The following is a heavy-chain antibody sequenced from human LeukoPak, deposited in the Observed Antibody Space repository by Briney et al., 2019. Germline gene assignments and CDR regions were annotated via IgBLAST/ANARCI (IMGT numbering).Heavy chain of an antibody. J-gene: IGHJ4*02. D-gene: IGHD5-18*01. Sequence: GGSLRLSCVASGFTFRSYAMSWVRQAPGKGLEWVSTISSSGGSTYYADSVKGRFTISRDNSKNTLNLQMNGLRAEDTAVYYCAKGEYSYGYLFDYWGQGTLVTVSS. CDR1: GFTFRSYA. CDR2: ISSSGGST. CDR3: AKGEYSYGYLFDY. V-gene: IGHV3-23*01.